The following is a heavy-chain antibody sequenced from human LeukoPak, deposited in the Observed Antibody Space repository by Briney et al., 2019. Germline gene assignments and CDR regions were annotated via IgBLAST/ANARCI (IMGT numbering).Heavy chain of an antibody. D-gene: IGHD6-19*01. CDR1: GYSITRHYS. Sequence: SETLSLTCTVSGYSITRHYSWAWVRQPPGKGLEWIGEINHSGSTNYNPSLKSRVTISVDTSKNQFSLKLSSVTAADTAVYYCATSGWYLLPGVYWGQGTLVTVSS. CDR2: INHSGST. J-gene: IGHJ4*02. V-gene: IGHV4-38-2*02. CDR3: ATSGWYLLPGVY.